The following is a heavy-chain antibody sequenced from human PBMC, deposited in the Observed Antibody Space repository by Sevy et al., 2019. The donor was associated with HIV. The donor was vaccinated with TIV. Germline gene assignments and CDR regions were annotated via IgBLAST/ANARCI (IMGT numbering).Heavy chain of an antibody. CDR2: MYHRGTT. V-gene: IGHV4-4*02. CDR1: GDSIISSRW. J-gene: IGHJ4*02. Sequence: SETLSLTCTVSGDSIISSRWWSWFRQTPGKGLEWIGDMYHRGTTNYNPSLKSRVIISVDQFRKQFSLKVTSMTSADTAVYYCAAATGTDILGYYFDSWGQGTLVTVSS. CDR3: AAATGTDILGYYFDS. D-gene: IGHD1-1*01.